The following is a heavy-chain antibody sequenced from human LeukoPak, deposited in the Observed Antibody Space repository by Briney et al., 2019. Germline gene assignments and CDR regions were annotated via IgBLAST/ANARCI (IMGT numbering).Heavy chain of an antibody. CDR3: AELGITMIGGV. CDR2: ISSSGSTI. Sequence: GGSLRLSCAASGFTFSSYEMNWVRQAPGKGLEGPSYISSSGSTIYYADSVKGRFTISRDNAKNSLYLQMNSLRAEDTAVYYCAELGITMIGGVWGKGTTVTISS. CDR1: GFTFSSYE. D-gene: IGHD3-10*02. V-gene: IGHV3-48*03. J-gene: IGHJ6*04.